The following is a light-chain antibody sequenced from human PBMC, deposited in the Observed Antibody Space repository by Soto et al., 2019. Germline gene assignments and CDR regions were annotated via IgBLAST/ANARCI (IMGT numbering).Light chain of an antibody. V-gene: IGKV4-1*01. Sequence: VMTQSPDSLAVSLGERATINCKSSQSVLYSSNNKNYLAWYQQKPGQPPKLLIYWASTRESGVPDRFSGSGSGTDFTLTISSLQAEDVAVYYCQQYYSTPWTFGQGTNVDIK. CDR3: QQYYSTPWT. CDR2: WAS. J-gene: IGKJ1*01. CDR1: QSVLYSSNNKNY.